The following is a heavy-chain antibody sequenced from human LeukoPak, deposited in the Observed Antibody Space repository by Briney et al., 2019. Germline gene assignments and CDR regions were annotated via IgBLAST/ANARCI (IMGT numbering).Heavy chain of an antibody. V-gene: IGHV3-74*01. CDR1: GFTFSSYW. CDR2: INTDGSST. CDR3: ARSEWELLGDY. J-gene: IGHJ4*02. Sequence: GGSLRLSCAASGFTFSSYWMHWVRQAPGKGLVWVSRINTDGSSTSYADSVKGRSTISRDNAKNTLYLQMNSLRAEDTAVYYCARSEWELLGDYWGQGTLVTVSS. D-gene: IGHD1-26*01.